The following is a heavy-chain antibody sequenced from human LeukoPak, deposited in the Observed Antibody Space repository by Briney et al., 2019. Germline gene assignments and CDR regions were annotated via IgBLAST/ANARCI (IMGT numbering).Heavy chain of an antibody. V-gene: IGHV1-69*06. CDR2: IIPIFGTA. Sequence: SVKVSCKASGGTFISYAISWVRQAPGQGLEWMGGIIPIFGTANYAQKFQGRVTITADKSTSTAYMELSSLRSEDTAVYYCARVTQTDYDFDYWGQGTLVTVSS. J-gene: IGHJ4*02. D-gene: IGHD4-17*01. CDR3: ARVTQTDYDFDY. CDR1: GGTFISYA.